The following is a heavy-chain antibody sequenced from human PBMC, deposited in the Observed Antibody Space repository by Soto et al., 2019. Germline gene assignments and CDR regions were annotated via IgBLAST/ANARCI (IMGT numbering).Heavy chain of an antibody. V-gene: IGHV3-30*03. J-gene: IGHJ5*01. CDR2: ISYEGSNK. CDR3: XXXXXXXXKGNWF. Sequence: ESGGGVVQPGRSLRLSCAASGFTFSSYGMHWVRQAPGKGLEWVAVISYEGSNKYYADSVKGRFTISRDNSKNTLYLQMXXXXXXXXXXXXXXXXXXXXXKGNWF. CDR1: GFTFSSYG.